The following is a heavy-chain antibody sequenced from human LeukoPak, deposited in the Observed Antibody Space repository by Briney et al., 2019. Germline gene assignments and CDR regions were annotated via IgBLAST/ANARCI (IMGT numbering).Heavy chain of an antibody. Sequence: ASVKVSCKASGYTFTGYYMHWVRQAPGQGLEWMGRIYPNSGGTNYAQKFQGWVTMTRDTSISTAYMELSRLRSDDTAVYYCARRARGILTGWKYYFDYWGQGTLVTVSS. D-gene: IGHD3-9*01. CDR3: ARRARGILTGWKYYFDY. J-gene: IGHJ4*02. CDR1: GYTFTGYY. V-gene: IGHV1-2*04. CDR2: IYPNSGGT.